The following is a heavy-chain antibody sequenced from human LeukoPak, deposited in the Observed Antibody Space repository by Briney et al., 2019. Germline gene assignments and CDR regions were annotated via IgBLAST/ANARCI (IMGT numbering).Heavy chain of an antibody. Sequence: GGSLRLSCAASGFTFSSYEMNWVRQAPGKGLEWVSYISSSGSTIYYADSVKGRFTISRDNAKNSLYLQMNGLRAEDTAVYYCARDPGSVASGSYYGMDVWGQGTTVTVSS. CDR2: ISSSGSTI. CDR1: GFTFSSYE. V-gene: IGHV3-48*03. J-gene: IGHJ6*02. CDR3: ARDPGSVASGSYYGMDV. D-gene: IGHD1-26*01.